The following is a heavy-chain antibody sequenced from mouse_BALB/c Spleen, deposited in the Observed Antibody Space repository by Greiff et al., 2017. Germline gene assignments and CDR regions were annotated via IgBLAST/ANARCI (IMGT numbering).Heavy chain of an antibody. V-gene: IGHV2-9*02. CDR3: ARDNLSWFAY. J-gene: IGHJ3*01. CDR2: IWAGGST. Sequence: VQLVESGPGLVAPSQSLSITCTVSGFSLTSYGVHWVRQPPGKGLEWLGVIWAGGSTNYNSALMSRLSISKDNSKSQVFLKMNSLQTDDTAMYYCARDNLSWFAYWGQGTLVTVSA. CDR1: GFSLTSYG. D-gene: IGHD6-2*01.